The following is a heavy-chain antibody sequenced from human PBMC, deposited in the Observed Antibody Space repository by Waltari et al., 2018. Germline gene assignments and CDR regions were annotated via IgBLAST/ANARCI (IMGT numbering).Heavy chain of an antibody. Sequence: QVQLQESGPGLVKPSETLSLTCTVSGGSISSYYWSWIRQPPGKGLEWIGYSYYSGSTNYNPSLKSRVTISVDTSKNQFSLKLSSVTTADTAVYYCAAHYDILTGYSYWGQGTLVTVSS. CDR2: SYYSGST. CDR1: GGSISSYY. V-gene: IGHV4-59*01. CDR3: AAHYDILTGYSY. J-gene: IGHJ4*02. D-gene: IGHD3-9*01.